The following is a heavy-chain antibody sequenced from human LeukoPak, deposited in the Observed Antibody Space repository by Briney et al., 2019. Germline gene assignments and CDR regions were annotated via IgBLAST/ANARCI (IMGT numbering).Heavy chain of an antibody. V-gene: IGHV6-1*01. Sequence: SQTLSLTCAPSADSVSSNSAAWNWIRQSPSRGLEWLGRTYYRSKWYNDYAVSVKSRITINPDTSKNQFSLQLNSVTPGDTAVYYCARDSGYGRPAHFDYWGQGTLVTVSS. D-gene: IGHD5-18*01. CDR2: TYYRSKWYN. CDR3: ARDSGYGRPAHFDY. J-gene: IGHJ4*02. CDR1: ADSVSSNSAA.